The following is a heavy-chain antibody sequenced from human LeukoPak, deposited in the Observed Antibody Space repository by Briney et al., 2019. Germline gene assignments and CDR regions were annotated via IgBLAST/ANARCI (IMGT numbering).Heavy chain of an antibody. V-gene: IGHV4-38-2*01. CDR2: ISHSGSI. CDR1: GYSINSGYY. D-gene: IGHD3-22*01. CDR3: ARSSYYDSSGYYSMSNYYYYMDV. Sequence: SETLSLTCAVSGYSINSGYYWGWIRQPPGKGLEWIGSISHSGSIYYNPSLKSRVTISVDTSKNQFSLRLSSVTAADTAVYYCARSSYYDSSGYYSMSNYYYYMDVWGKGTTVTVSS. J-gene: IGHJ6*03.